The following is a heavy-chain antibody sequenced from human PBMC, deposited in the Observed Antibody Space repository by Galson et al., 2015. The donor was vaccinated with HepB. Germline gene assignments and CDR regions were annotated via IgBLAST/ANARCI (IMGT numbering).Heavy chain of an antibody. CDR3: VRPMVRGVIIREAFDI. V-gene: IGHV3-64D*06. J-gene: IGHJ3*02. D-gene: IGHD3-10*01. CDR1: GCTFSSYA. CDR2: ISSNGGST. Sequence: SLRLSCAASGCTFSSYAMHWVRQAPGKGLGYVSAISSNGGSTYYADSVKGRFTISRDNSKNTLYLQMSSLRAEDTAAYSCVRPMVRGVIIREAFDIWGQGTMVTVSS.